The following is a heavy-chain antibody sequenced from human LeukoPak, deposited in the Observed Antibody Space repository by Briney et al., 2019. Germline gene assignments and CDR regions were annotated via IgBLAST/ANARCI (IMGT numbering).Heavy chain of an antibody. J-gene: IGHJ4*02. CDR1: AFTFSSYW. CDR3: ARGARQWLVPDFDY. CDR2: IKQDGSEK. Sequence: GGSLRLSCAASAFTFSSYWMSWVRQAPGKGLEWVANIKQDGSEKYYVDSVKGRFTISRDNAKNSLYLQMNSLRAEDTAVYYCARGARQWLVPDFDYWGQGTLVTVSS. V-gene: IGHV3-7*01. D-gene: IGHD6-19*01.